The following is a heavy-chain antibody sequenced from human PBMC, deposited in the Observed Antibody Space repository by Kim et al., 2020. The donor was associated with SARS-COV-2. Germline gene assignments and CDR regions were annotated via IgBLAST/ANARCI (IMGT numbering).Heavy chain of an antibody. CDR1: GFTFSRYA. CDR2: ISYDGSNK. J-gene: IGHJ6*02. Sequence: GGSLRLSCAASGFTFSRYAMHWVRQAPGKGLEWVAVISYDGSNKNYADSVKGRFTISRDNSKNTLYLQMNSLRAEDTAVYYCARDTNSGYSYGWTYYYYGRAVWGQGTTVTVSS. D-gene: IGHD5-18*01. CDR3: ARDTNSGYSYGWTYYYYGRAV. V-gene: IGHV3-30*04.